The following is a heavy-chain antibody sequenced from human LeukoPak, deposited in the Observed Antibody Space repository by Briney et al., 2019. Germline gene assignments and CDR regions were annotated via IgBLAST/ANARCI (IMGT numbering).Heavy chain of an antibody. CDR1: GFTFSSYA. D-gene: IGHD2-2*02. V-gene: IGHV3-30-3*01. CDR2: ISYDGSNK. CDR3: ARDIVVVPAAIKARYYYYGMDV. J-gene: IGHJ6*02. Sequence: GGSLRLSCAASGFTFSSYAMHWVRQAPGKGLEWVAVISYDGSNKYYADSVKGRFTISRDNSKNTLYLQMNSLRAEDTAVYYCARDIVVVPAAIKARYYYYGMDVWGQGTTVTVSS.